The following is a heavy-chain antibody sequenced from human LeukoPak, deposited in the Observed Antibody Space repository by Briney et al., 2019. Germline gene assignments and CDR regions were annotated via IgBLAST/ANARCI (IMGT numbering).Heavy chain of an antibody. CDR2: INPNSGGT. Sequence: ASVKASCKASGYTFTGYYMHWVRQAPGQGLEWMGWINPNSGGTNYAQKFQGRVTMTRDTSISTAYMELSRLRSDDTAVYYCARSDSSGWYPWFDPWGQGTLVTVSS. J-gene: IGHJ5*02. D-gene: IGHD6-19*01. CDR3: ARSDSSGWYPWFDP. CDR1: GYTFTGYY. V-gene: IGHV1-2*02.